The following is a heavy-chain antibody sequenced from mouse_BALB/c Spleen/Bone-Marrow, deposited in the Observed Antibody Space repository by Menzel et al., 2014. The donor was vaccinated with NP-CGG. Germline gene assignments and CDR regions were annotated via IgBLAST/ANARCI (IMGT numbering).Heavy chain of an antibody. CDR3: ARDYYGSSYGFAY. CDR1: GYSFTGYA. V-gene: IGHV1-26*01. D-gene: IGHD1-1*01. J-gene: IGHJ3*01. CDR2: INPYNGGT. Sequence: VQLQQSGPELVKPGASMKISCKASGYSFTGYAMNWVKQSHGKNLEWIGLINPYNGGTSYKQKFKGKATLTVDKSSSTAYMELLSLTSEDSAVYYCARDYYGSSYGFAYWGQGTLVTVSA.